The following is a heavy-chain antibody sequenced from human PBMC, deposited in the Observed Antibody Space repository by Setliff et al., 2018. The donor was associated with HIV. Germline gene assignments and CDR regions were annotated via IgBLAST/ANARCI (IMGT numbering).Heavy chain of an antibody. D-gene: IGHD3-16*01. CDR3: ARVPLAGANWFDP. V-gene: IGHV4-39*01. Sequence: SETLSLTCSVSGVSINRTDHYWGWIRQSPGKRLEWIGSVSQSGSTYYNPSLKSRITISVDRSKNLFSLKLISVTAADQGVYYCARVPLAGANWFDPWGLGTLVTVSS. CDR1: GVSINRTDHY. CDR2: VSQSGST. J-gene: IGHJ5*02.